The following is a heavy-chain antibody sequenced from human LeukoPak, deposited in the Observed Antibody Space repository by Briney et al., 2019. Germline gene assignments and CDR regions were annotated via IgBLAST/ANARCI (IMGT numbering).Heavy chain of an antibody. Sequence: GGSLRLSCAASGFTFSNAWMTWVRQAPGKGLEWVGRTKSKTDGVTTDYAAPVKGRFTISRDDSKNTVYLQMSSLKTEDTAIYYCTTSGRRWDYFDYWGQGTLVTVSS. V-gene: IGHV3-15*01. CDR3: TTSGRRWDYFDY. CDR2: TKSKTDGVTT. CDR1: GFTFSNAW. J-gene: IGHJ4*02. D-gene: IGHD4-23*01.